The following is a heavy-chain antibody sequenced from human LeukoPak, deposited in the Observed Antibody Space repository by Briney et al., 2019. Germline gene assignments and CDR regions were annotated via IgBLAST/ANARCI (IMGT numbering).Heavy chain of an antibody. V-gene: IGHV3-64*01. D-gene: IGHD3-3*01. Sequence: GGSLRLSCAASGFTFSSFAMHWVRQAPGKGLEYVSAISSNGGSTYYANSVKGRFTISRDNSKNTLYLQMNSLRAEDTAVYYCAKDDFWSGYGYMDVWGKGTTVTVSS. CDR1: GFTFSSFA. CDR3: AKDDFWSGYGYMDV. J-gene: IGHJ6*03. CDR2: ISSNGGST.